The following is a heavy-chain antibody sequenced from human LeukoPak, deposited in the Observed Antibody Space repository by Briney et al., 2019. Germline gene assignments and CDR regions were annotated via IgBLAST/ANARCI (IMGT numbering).Heavy chain of an antibody. V-gene: IGHV1-69*13. CDR2: IIPIFGTA. CDR3: ARSTIGECSGGSCYYFDY. Sequence: GASVKVSCKASGGTFSSYAISWVRQAPGQGLEWMGGIIPIFGTANYAQKFQGRVTITADESTSTAYMELSSLRSEDTAVYYCARSTIGECSGGSCYYFDYWGQGTLVTVSS. D-gene: IGHD2-15*01. J-gene: IGHJ4*02. CDR1: GGTFSSYA.